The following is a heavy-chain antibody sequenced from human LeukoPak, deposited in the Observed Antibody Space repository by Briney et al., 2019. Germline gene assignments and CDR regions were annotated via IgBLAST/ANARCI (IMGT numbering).Heavy chain of an antibody. CDR2: INPSGGST. J-gene: IGHJ5*02. V-gene: IGHV1-46*01. D-gene: IGHD3-10*01. CDR3: ARDRNYGSGYWFDP. Sequence: GASVKVSCKASGNTFTNNGISWVRQAPGQGLEWMGIINPSGGSTSYAQKFQGRVTMTRDMSTSTVYMELSSLRSEDTAVYYCARDRNYGSGYWFDPWGQGTLVTVSS. CDR1: GNTFTNNG.